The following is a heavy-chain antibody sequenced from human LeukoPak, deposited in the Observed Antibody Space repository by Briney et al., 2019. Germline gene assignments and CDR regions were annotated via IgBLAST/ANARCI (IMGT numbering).Heavy chain of an antibody. CDR1: GGSISSFY. V-gene: IGHV4-59*01. J-gene: IGHJ5*01. Sequence: PSETLSLTCTVSGGSISSFYWSWSRQPPGKGLEWRGYIYYTGRSNYTSSLKSRVTISVDTSKNHFSLTLSSVTAAATAMYYCARAVLATKSDHWFDSSGQGTLVTVSS. D-gene: IGHD2-8*01. CDR3: ARAVLATKSDHWFDS. CDR2: IYYTGRS.